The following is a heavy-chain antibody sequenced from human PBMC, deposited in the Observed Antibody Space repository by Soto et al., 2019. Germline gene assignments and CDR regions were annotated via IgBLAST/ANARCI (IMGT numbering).Heavy chain of an antibody. CDR2: IDADGSST. Sequence: GSLRLSCGASAFTFSSYWMHWVRQAPGKGLVWVSRIDADGSSTSYADSVKGRFTISRDNAKNTLYLQLNSLRAEDTAVYYCARASVRICSSTSCYTEPRGMDVWGPATTVTVSS. CDR3: ARASVRICSSTSCYTEPRGMDV. CDR1: AFTFSSYW. V-gene: IGHV3-74*01. D-gene: IGHD2-2*02. J-gene: IGHJ6*02.